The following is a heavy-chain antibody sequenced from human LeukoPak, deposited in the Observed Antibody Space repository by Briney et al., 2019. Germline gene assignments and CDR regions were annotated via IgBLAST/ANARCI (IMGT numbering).Heavy chain of an antibody. V-gene: IGHV4-34*01. CDR1: GGSFSGYY. Sequence: PSETLSLTCAVYGGSFSGYYWSWIRQPPGKGLEWIGEINHSGSTNYNPSLKSRVTISVDTSKNQFSLKLSSVTAADTAVYYCARRRLIVVVPAANYYMDVWGKGTTVTVSS. CDR2: INHSGST. CDR3: ARRRLIVVVPAANYYMDV. D-gene: IGHD2-2*01. J-gene: IGHJ6*03.